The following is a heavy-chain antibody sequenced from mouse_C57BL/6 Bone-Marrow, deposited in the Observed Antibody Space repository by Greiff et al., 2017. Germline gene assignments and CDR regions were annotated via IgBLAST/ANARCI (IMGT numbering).Heavy chain of an antibody. J-gene: IGHJ3*01. Sequence: DVKLQESGPGLVKPSQSLSLTCSVTGYSITSGYYWNWIRQFPGNKLEWMGYISYDGSNNYNPSLKNRISITRDTSKNQVFLKLNSVTTEDTATYYCARDGYYVFAYWGQGTLVTVSA. D-gene: IGHD2-3*01. V-gene: IGHV3-6*01. CDR1: GYSITSGYY. CDR2: ISYDGSN. CDR3: ARDGYYVFAY.